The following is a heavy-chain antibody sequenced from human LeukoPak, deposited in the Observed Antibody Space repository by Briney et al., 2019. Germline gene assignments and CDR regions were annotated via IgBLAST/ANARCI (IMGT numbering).Heavy chain of an antibody. D-gene: IGHD2-2*02. Sequence: PGGSLRLSCAASGFTFDDYAMHWVRQAPGKGLEWVSGISWNSGSIGYAGSVKGRFTISRDNAKNSLYLQMNSLRAEDTALYYCAKDIGYCSSTSCYTYYYYDMDVWGQGTTVTVSS. CDR1: GFTFDDYA. J-gene: IGHJ6*02. V-gene: IGHV3-9*01. CDR3: AKDIGYCSSTSCYTYYYYDMDV. CDR2: ISWNSGSI.